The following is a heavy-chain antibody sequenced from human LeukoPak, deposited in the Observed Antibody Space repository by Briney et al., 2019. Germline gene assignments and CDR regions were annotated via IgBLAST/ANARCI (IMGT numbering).Heavy chain of an antibody. D-gene: IGHD3-10*01. V-gene: IGHV4-61*02. J-gene: IGHJ5*02. CDR3: ARGGYYGSGNDFRFDP. CDR1: GDSISSGDYY. Sequence: SETLSLTCTVSGDSISSGDYYWSWIRQPAGKGLEWIGRISGSGSTNYNPSLKSRVTISVDTSKNQFSLKLSSVTAADTAVYYCARGGYYGSGNDFRFDPWGQGTLVTVSS. CDR2: ISGSGST.